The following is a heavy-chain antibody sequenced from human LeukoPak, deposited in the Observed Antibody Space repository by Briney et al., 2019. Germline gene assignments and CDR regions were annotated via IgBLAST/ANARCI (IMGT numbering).Heavy chain of an antibody. Sequence: PSETLSLTCAVYGGSFSGYCWSWIRQPPGKGLEWIGEINHSGSTNYNPSLKSRVTISVDTSKNQFSLKLSSVTAGDTAVYYCARGLTSKYQRPRKKIHNCFDPWGQGPLVTVSS. J-gene: IGHJ5*02. CDR1: GGSFSGYC. V-gene: IGHV4-34*01. D-gene: IGHD2-2*01. CDR3: ARGLTSKYQRPRKKIHNCFDP. CDR2: INHSGST.